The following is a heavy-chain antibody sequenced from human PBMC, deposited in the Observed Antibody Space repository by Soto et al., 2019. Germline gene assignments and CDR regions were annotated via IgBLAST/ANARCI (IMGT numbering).Heavy chain of an antibody. CDR2: IKQDGSEK. D-gene: IGHD2-2*01. J-gene: IGHJ6*02. CDR1: GFTFSSYW. Sequence: GGSLRLSCAASGFTFSSYWMSWVRQAPGKGLEWVANIKQDGSEKYYVDSVKGRFTISRDNAKNSLYLQMNSLRAEDTAVYYCARTRRRRIVVVPAASTPYYGMDVWGQGTTVTAP. CDR3: ARTRRRRIVVVPAASTPYYGMDV. V-gene: IGHV3-7*05.